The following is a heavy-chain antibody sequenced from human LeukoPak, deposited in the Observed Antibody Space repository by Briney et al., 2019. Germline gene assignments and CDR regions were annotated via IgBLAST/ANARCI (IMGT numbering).Heavy chain of an antibody. J-gene: IGHJ6*02. CDR1: GFTVSSNY. CDR3: ARDWVGSYGDYAFGMDV. V-gene: IGHV3-53*01. D-gene: IGHD1-26*01. Sequence: DPGGSLRLSCAASGFTVSSNYMSWVRQAPGKGLEWVSVIYSGGSTYYADSVRGRFTISRDNSKNTLYLQMNSLRAEDTAVYYCARDWVGSYGDYAFGMDVWGQGTTVTVSS. CDR2: IYSGGST.